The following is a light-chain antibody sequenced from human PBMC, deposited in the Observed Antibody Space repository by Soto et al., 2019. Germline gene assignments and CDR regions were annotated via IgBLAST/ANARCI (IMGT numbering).Light chain of an antibody. CDR1: SSDVGGYNY. CDR2: DVS. J-gene: IGLJ1*01. Sequence: ALNQPRSVYGSPGQSVTISCTGTSSDVGGYNYVSWYQQHPGKAPKLMIYDVSKRPSGVPDRFSGSKSGNTASLTISGLQAEDEADYYCCSYAGSYTYVFGTGTKVTVL. V-gene: IGLV2-11*01. CDR3: CSYAGSYTYV.